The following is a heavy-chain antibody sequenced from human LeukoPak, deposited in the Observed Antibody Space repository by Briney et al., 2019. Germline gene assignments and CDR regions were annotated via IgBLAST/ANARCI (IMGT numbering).Heavy chain of an antibody. D-gene: IGHD2-15*01. CDR1: GFTFSDYY. CDR2: ISSSGSTI. Sequence: GGSLRLSCAASGFTFSDYYMSWIRQAPGKGLEWVLYISSSGSTIYYADSVKGRFTISRDNAKNSLYLQMNSLRAEDTAVYYCARDKTTCSGGSCYPYFDYWGQGTLVTVSS. J-gene: IGHJ4*02. V-gene: IGHV3-11*01. CDR3: ARDKTTCSGGSCYPYFDY.